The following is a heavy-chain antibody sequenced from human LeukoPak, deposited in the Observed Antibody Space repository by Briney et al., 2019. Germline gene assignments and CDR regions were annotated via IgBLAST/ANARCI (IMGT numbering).Heavy chain of an antibody. V-gene: IGHV1-69*13. D-gene: IGHD3-3*02. J-gene: IGHJ4*02. CDR3: ATDKETQLALDY. CDR1: GGTFSSYA. Sequence: ASVKVSCKASGGTFSSYAISWVRQAPGQGLEWMGGITPIFGTANYAQKFQGRVTITADESTSTAYMELSSLRSEDTAVYYCATDKETQLALDYWGQGTLVTVSS. CDR2: ITPIFGTA.